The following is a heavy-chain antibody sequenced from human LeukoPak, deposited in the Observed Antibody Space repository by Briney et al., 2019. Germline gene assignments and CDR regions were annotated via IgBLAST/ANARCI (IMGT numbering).Heavy chain of an antibody. D-gene: IGHD1-26*01. J-gene: IGHJ4*02. V-gene: IGHV4-39*07. Sequence: PSETLSLTCTVSGGSISSSSYYWGWIRQPPGKGLEWIGSIYYSGSTYYNPSLKNRVTISVDTSKNQFSLKLSSVTAADTAVYYCARGGATSLSIDYWGQGTLVTVSS. CDR3: ARGGATSLSIDY. CDR2: IYYSGST. CDR1: GGSISSSSYY.